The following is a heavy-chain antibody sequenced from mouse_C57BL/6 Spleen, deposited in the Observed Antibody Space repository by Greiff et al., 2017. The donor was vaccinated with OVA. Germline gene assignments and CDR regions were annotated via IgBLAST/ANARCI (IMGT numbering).Heavy chain of an antibody. CDR3: ASVITTVVMDY. J-gene: IGHJ4*01. V-gene: IGHV3-6*01. Sequence: EVKLVESGPGLVKPSQSLSLTCSVTGYSITSGYYWNWIRQFPGNKLEWMGYISYDGSNNYNPSLKNRISITRDTSKNQFFLKLNSVTTEDTATYYCASVITTVVMDYWGQGTSVTVSS. D-gene: IGHD1-1*01. CDR1: GYSITSGYY. CDR2: ISYDGSN.